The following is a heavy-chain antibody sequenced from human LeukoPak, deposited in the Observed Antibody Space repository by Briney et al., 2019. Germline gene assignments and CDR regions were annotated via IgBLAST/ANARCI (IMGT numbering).Heavy chain of an antibody. D-gene: IGHD6-13*01. V-gene: IGHV3-20*04. CDR3: AREYSSSWYGGDDAFDI. CDR1: GFTFDDYG. Sequence: PGGSLRLSCAASGFTFDDYGMSWVRQAPGKGLEWVSGINWNGGSTGYADSVKGRFTISRDNAKNSLYLQMNSLRAEDTAVYYCAREYSSSWYGGDDAFDIWGQGTMVTVSS. CDR2: INWNGGST. J-gene: IGHJ3*02.